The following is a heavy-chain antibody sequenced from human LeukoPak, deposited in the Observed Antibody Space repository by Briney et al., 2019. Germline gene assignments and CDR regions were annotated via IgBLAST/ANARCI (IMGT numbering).Heavy chain of an antibody. CDR2: IYYSGST. CDR3: ARHGTPLRYGSGNYYKGAPFDY. D-gene: IGHD3-10*01. J-gene: IGHJ4*02. V-gene: IGHV4-39*01. Sequence: SETLSLTCTVSGGSISSSSYYWGWIRQPPGKGLEWIGSIYYSGSTYYNPSLKSRVTISVDTSKNQFSLKLSSVTAADTAVYYCARHGTPLRYGSGNYYKGAPFDYWGQGTLVTVSS. CDR1: GGSISSSSYY.